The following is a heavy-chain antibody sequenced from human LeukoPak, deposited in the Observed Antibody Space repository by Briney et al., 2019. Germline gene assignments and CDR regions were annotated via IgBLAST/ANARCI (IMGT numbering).Heavy chain of an antibody. D-gene: IGHD3-3*01. Sequence: AGGSLRLSCAASGFTFSSYAMSWVRQAPEKGLEWVSAISGSGGSTYYADSVKGRFTISRDNSKNTLYLQMNSLRAEDTAVYYCAKDHRFLEWSTSDDYWGQGTLVTVSS. V-gene: IGHV3-23*01. CDR2: ISGSGGST. CDR3: AKDHRFLEWSTSDDY. CDR1: GFTFSSYA. J-gene: IGHJ4*02.